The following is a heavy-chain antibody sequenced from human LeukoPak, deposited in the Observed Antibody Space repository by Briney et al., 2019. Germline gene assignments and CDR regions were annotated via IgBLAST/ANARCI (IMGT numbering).Heavy chain of an antibody. CDR3: ARHRGGSYPIQYYYMDV. D-gene: IGHD1-26*01. Sequence: SETLSLTCTVSGGSISSYYWSWIRQPPGKGLEWIGYIYYSGSTNYNPSLKSRVTISVDTSKNQFSLKLSSVTAADTAVYYYARHRGGSYPIQYYYMDVWGKGTTVTISS. CDR1: GGSISSYY. J-gene: IGHJ6*03. CDR2: IYYSGST. V-gene: IGHV4-59*01.